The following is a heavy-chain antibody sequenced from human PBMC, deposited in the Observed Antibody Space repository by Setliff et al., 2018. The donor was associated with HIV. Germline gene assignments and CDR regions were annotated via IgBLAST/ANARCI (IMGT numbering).Heavy chain of an antibody. Sequence: PSETLSLTCGVSGYSMSSGYYWGWIRQPPGKGLEWIGNVYHTGSTYYNPSLKSRVTISVDTPKNQFSLKLSSVIAADTAVYYCARVSKSSPDAFDIWGQGTMVTVSS. J-gene: IGHJ3*02. CDR1: GYSMSSGYY. D-gene: IGHD6-13*01. CDR3: ARVSKSSPDAFDI. CDR2: VYHTGST. V-gene: IGHV4-38-2*01.